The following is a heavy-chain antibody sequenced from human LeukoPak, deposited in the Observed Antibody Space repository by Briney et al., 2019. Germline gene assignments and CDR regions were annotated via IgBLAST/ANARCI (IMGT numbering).Heavy chain of an antibody. CDR3: ARVARITMVRGVIINPLFDY. CDR1: GGSISSGDYY. CDR2: IYYSGST. V-gene: IGHV4-61*08. D-gene: IGHD3-10*01. J-gene: IGHJ4*02. Sequence: PSQTLSLTCTVSGGSISSGDYYWSWIRQPPGKGLEWIGYIYYSGSTNYNPSLKSRVTISVDTSKNQFSLKLSSVTAADTAVYYCARVARITMVRGVIINPLFDYWGQGTLVTVSS.